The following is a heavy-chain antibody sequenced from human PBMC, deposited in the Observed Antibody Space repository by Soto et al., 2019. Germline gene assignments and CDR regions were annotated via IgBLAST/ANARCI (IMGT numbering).Heavy chain of an antibody. V-gene: IGHV3-30-3*01. CDR3: ARDGEYPRTLDY. D-gene: IGHD3-10*01. CDR1: GFTFSSYA. CDR2: ISYDGSNK. J-gene: IGHJ4*02. Sequence: QVQLVESGGGVVQPGRSLRLSCAASGFTFSSYAMHWVRQAPGKGLEWVAVISYDGSNKYYADSAKGRFTISRDNSKNTLYLQMNSLRAEDTAVYYCARDGEYPRTLDYWGQGTLVTVSS.